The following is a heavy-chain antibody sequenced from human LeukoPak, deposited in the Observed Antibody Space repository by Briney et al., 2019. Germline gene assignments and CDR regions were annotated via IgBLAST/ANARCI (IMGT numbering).Heavy chain of an antibody. CDR1: GFTFSSYA. CDR3: AKVHDSGTYATLDY. CDR2: ISGGVENR. V-gene: IGHV3-23*01. Sequence: GGTLRLSCAASGFTFSSYALSWVRQAPGKGLEWVSSISGGVENRYYADSVKGRFIISRDDSKNTFYLQMNSLRAEDTAVYHCAKVHDSGTYATLDYWGQGTLVTVSS. J-gene: IGHJ4*02. D-gene: IGHD3-10*01.